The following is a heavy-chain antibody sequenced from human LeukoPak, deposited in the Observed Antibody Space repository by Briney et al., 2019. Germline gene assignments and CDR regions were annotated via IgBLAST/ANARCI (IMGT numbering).Heavy chain of an antibody. Sequence: SQTLSLTCALSGDSVSSNSAAWNWIRQSPSRGLEWLGRTYYRSKLYNDYAVSVKSRITINPDTSKNQFSLQLNSVTPEDTAVYYCAKESYDFWSGAFDYWGQGTLVTVSS. CDR2: TYYRSKLYN. CDR3: AKESYDFWSGAFDY. CDR1: GDSVSSNSAA. V-gene: IGHV6-1*01. J-gene: IGHJ4*02. D-gene: IGHD3-3*01.